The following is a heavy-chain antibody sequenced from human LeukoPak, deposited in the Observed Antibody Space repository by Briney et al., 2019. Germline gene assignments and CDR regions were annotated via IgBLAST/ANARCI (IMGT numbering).Heavy chain of an antibody. CDR2: IKQDGSEK. J-gene: IGHJ6*02. Sequence: GGSLRLSCAASGFTFSSYWMSWGRQAPGKGLEWVANIKQDGSEKYYVDSVKGRFTISRDNAKNSLYLQMNSLRAEDTAVYYCARDRYCTNGVCFLYGMDVWGQGTTVTVSS. D-gene: IGHD2-8*01. V-gene: IGHV3-7*01. CDR1: GFTFSSYW. CDR3: ARDRYCTNGVCFLYGMDV.